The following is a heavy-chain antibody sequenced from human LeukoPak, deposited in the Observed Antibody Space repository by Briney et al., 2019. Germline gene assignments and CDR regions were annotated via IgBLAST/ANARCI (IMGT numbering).Heavy chain of an antibody. D-gene: IGHD2/OR15-2a*01. Sequence: PGGSLRLSCAASGFTFSSYGMHWVRQAPGKGLEWVAFIRYDGSNKYYADSVKGRFTISRDNSKNTLYLQMNSLRAEDTAVYYCAKEGAVTTTIFNWFDPWGQGTLVTVSS. V-gene: IGHV3-30*02. CDR1: GFTFSSYG. CDR3: AKEGAVTTTIFNWFDP. J-gene: IGHJ5*02. CDR2: IRYDGSNK.